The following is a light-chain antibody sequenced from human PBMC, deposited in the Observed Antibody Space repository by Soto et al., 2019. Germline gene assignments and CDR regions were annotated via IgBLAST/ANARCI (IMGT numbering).Light chain of an antibody. Sequence: DIQMTQSPSSLSASVGDRVTITCRASQSISSYLNWYQQKPGKAPKLLIYAASSLQSGVPSRFSGIGSVTDFTLTISSLQPEDFATYYCQQSYSTPRVTFGPGTKVDIK. CDR2: AAS. CDR1: QSISSY. V-gene: IGKV1-39*01. CDR3: QQSYSTPRVT. J-gene: IGKJ3*01.